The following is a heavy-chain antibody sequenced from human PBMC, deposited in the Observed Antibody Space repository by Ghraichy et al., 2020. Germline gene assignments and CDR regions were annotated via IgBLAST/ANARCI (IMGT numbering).Heavy chain of an antibody. J-gene: IGHJ4*02. V-gene: IGHV3-33*01. D-gene: IGHD6-19*01. CDR3: ARDPPNSGWALDY. Sequence: GESLNISCAASGFTFNIHAMYWVRQAPGKGLEWVSFIWSNGINKYYLDSVKGRFTISRDNSKNTVYLQMNSLRVEDTAVYYCARDPPNSGWALDYWGQGTLVTVSS. CDR1: GFTFNIHA. CDR2: IWSNGINK.